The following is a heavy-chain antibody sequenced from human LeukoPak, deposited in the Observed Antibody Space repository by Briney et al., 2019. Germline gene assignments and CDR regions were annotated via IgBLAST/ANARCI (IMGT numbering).Heavy chain of an antibody. Sequence: GGTLRLSCAASGFTFSSYGMHWVRQAPGKGLEWVANIKQDGSEKYYVDSVKGRFTISRDNAKNSLYLQMNSLRAEDTAVYYCARPIAAAVNWFDPWGQGTLVTVSS. V-gene: IGHV3-7*01. CDR2: IKQDGSEK. CDR3: ARPIAAAVNWFDP. CDR1: GFTFSSYG. J-gene: IGHJ5*02. D-gene: IGHD6-13*01.